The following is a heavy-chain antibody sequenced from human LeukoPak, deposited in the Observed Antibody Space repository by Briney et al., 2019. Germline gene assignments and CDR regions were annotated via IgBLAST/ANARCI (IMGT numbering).Heavy chain of an antibody. CDR3: ARGVRGVIDY. CDR2: IKQDGTEK. D-gene: IGHD3-10*01. V-gene: IGHV3-7*01. Sequence: GGSLRLSCAVSGFTFTTYWLGWVRQPPGKGLEWVANIKQDGTEKYYVDSVKGRFTISRDNSKNTLYLQMNSLRAEDTAVYYCARGVRGVIDYWGQGTLVTASS. J-gene: IGHJ4*02. CDR1: GFTFTTYW.